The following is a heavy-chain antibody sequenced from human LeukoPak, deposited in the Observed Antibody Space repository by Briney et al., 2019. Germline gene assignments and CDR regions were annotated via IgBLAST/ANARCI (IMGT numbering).Heavy chain of an antibody. CDR1: GGSISSYY. D-gene: IGHD3-10*01. CDR3: AKSNGYGLVDI. Sequence: PSETLSLTCTVSGGSISSYYWSWVRQPPGKALEGIGYIYYSGSTNYTPSLKSRVTISVDTSKTQFSLKMNSVTAADTAVYYCAKSNGYGLVDIWGQGTMVTVSS. V-gene: IGHV4-59*12. J-gene: IGHJ3*02. CDR2: IYYSGST.